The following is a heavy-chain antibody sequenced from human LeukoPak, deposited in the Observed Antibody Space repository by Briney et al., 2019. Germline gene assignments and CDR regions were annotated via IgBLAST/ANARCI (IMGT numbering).Heavy chain of an antibody. Sequence: GGSLRLSCAASGFTFSNYAMSWVRQAPGRGLEWVLGISNSGGDTQYADSVKGRFTISRDNSKNTLYLQMNSLRAEDTAVYYCARLGDIVIVPVGTGLAAAGPFDYWGQGTLVTVSS. CDR1: GFTFSNYA. V-gene: IGHV3-23*01. CDR3: ARLGDIVIVPVGTGLAAAGPFDY. D-gene: IGHD2-2*01. J-gene: IGHJ4*02. CDR2: ISNSGGDT.